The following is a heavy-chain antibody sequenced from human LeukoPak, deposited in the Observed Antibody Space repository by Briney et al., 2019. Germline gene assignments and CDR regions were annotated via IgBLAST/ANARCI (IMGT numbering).Heavy chain of an antibody. D-gene: IGHD1-26*01. J-gene: IGHJ4*02. V-gene: IGHV4-61*02. CDR1: GGSISSGSYY. Sequence: SETLSLTCTVSGGSISSGSYYWSWIRQPAGKGLEWIGRIYTSGSTNYNPSLKSRVTISVDTSKNQSSLKLSSVTAADTAVYYCARVRELLRVSETYYFDYWGQGTLVTVSS. CDR2: IYTSGST. CDR3: ARVRELLRVSETYYFDY.